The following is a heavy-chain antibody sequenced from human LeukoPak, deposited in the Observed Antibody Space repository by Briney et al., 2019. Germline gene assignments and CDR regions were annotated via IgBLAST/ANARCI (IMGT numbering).Heavy chain of an antibody. J-gene: IGHJ5*02. D-gene: IGHD3-10*01. CDR2: IYTSGST. CDR1: GGSISSYY. V-gene: IGHV4-4*07. Sequence: NPSETLSLTCTVSGGSISSYYRSWIRQPAGKGLEWIGRIYTSGSTNYNPSLKSRVTMSVDTSKNQFSLKLSPVTAADTAVYYCARDGVQGDYYGSGSYYPNWFDPWGQGTLVTVSS. CDR3: ARDGVQGDYYGSGSYYPNWFDP.